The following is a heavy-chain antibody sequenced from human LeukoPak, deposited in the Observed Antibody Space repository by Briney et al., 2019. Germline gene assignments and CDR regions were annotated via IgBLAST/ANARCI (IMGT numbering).Heavy chain of an antibody. CDR1: GFTFSSYS. CDR3: GSGFLGRSSGSWATPNWFDP. J-gene: IGHJ5*02. Sequence: GGSLRLSCAASGFTFSSYSMNWVRQAPGKGLEWVSFISSSRSYIYYADSVKGRFTISRDNAKNSLYLQMNSLRAEDTAVYYCGSGFLGRSSGSWATPNWFDPWGQGTLVTVSS. V-gene: IGHV3-21*04. D-gene: IGHD3-22*01. CDR2: ISSSRSYI.